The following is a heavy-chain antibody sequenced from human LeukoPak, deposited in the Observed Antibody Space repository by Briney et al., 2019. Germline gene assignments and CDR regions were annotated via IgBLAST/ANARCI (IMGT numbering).Heavy chain of an antibody. J-gene: IGHJ3*02. V-gene: IGHV3-64D*06. CDR2: ISSNGGST. Sequence: GGSLRLSCSASGFTFSSYAMHWVRQAPGKGLEYVPAISSNGGSTYYADSVKGRFTISRDNSKNTLYLQMSSLRAEDTAVYYCVKGGFRPTYDAFDIWGQGTMVTVSS. CDR3: VKGGFRPTYDAFDI. CDR1: GFTFSSYA.